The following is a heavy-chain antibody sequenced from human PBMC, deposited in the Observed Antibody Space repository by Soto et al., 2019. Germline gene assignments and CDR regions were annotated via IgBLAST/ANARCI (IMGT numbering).Heavy chain of an antibody. Sequence: SETLSLTCTVSGGSISSSSYYWGWIRQPPGKGLEWIGSIYYSGSTYYNPSLKSRVTISVDTSKNQFSLKLSSVTAADTAVYYCARNGYDFWSGYYIPLDYWGQATLVTVSS. CDR2: IYYSGST. D-gene: IGHD3-3*01. CDR3: ARNGYDFWSGYYIPLDY. J-gene: IGHJ4*02. V-gene: IGHV4-39*01. CDR1: GGSISSSSYY.